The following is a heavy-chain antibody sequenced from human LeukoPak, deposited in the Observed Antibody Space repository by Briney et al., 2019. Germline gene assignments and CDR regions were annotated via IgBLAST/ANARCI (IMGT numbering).Heavy chain of an antibody. CDR1: GYTFTTYY. CDR3: ASGYKTVSVFDH. CDR2: INPSGGGT. D-gene: IGHD5-24*01. Sequence: APVNPSCKASGYTFTTYYMHWVRQAPGQGLVWMGLINPSGGGTRYAQKFQGTVTMTRDTSTSTVYMELSSLRSGDTAVYYCASGYKTVSVFDHGGQGTLVTVSS. V-gene: IGHV1-46*01. J-gene: IGHJ4*02.